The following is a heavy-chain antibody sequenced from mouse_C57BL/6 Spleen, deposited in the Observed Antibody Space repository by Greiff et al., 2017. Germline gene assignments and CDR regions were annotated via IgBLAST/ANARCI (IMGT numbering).Heavy chain of an antibody. CDR2: IYPSDSET. J-gene: IGHJ2*01. CDR3: ALYDGYYGY. Sequence: VQLQQPGAELVRPGSSVKLSCKASGYTFTSYWMDWVKQRPGQGLEWIGNIYPSDSETHYNQKFKDKATLTVDKSSSTAYMQLSSLTSEDSAVYYCALYDGYYGYWGQGTTLTVSS. V-gene: IGHV1-61*01. CDR1: GYTFTSYW. D-gene: IGHD2-3*01.